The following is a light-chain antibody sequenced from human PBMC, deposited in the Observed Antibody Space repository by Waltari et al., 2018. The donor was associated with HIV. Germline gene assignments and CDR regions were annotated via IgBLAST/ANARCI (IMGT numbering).Light chain of an antibody. CDR1: PGVRTN. CDR3: QQYDYWPPWT. Sequence: EVLLTQSPATLSVSPGARTTLSCRASPGVRTNLAWYQQRPGQPPRLPIYGSSTRATGIAARFSGSGSGTEFTLPINSPQSEDYAVYYCQQYDYWPPWTFGQGTKVEMK. V-gene: IGKV3-15*01. J-gene: IGKJ1*01. CDR2: GSS.